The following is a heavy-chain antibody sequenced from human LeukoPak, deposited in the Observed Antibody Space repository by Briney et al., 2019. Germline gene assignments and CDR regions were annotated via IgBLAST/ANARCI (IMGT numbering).Heavy chain of an antibody. CDR3: AKKGYYDGSGYYMYYFDH. CDR2: IKQDGSEQ. J-gene: IGHJ4*02. Sequence: PGGSLRLSCAASGFTFSSYAMSWVRQAPGKGLEWVANIKQDGSEQYYVDSVKGRFTVSRDNAKNSLYLQMNSLRAEDTAVYYCAKKGYYDGSGYYMYYFDHWGQGTLVTVSS. CDR1: GFTFSSYA. D-gene: IGHD3-22*01. V-gene: IGHV3-7*03.